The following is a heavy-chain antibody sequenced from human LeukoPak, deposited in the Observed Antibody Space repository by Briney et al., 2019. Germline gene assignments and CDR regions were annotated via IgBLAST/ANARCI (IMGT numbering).Heavy chain of an antibody. V-gene: IGHV4-34*01. CDR2: INHSGST. CDR1: GGSFSGYY. CDR3: ARVLDYPLDY. Sequence: SETLSLTCAVYGGSFSGYYWSWIRQPPGNGLEWIGEINHSGSTNYNPSLKSRVTISVDTSKNQFSLKLSSVTAADTAVYYCARVLDYPLDYWGQGTLVTVSS. J-gene: IGHJ4*02. D-gene: IGHD4-11*01.